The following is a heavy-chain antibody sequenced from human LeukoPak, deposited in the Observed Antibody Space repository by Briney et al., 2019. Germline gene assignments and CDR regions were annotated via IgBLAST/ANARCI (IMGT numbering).Heavy chain of an antibody. CDR3: ARGDPHADL. CDR1: GFDLSTYE. CDR2: ITISGHTK. Sequence: GGSLRLSCAASGFDLSTYEMNWVRQAPGKGLEWIADITISGHTKNYADSVKGRFSISRDNAKTSLYLQMHSLRVEDTGVYYCARGDPHADLWGQGTLVTVSA. D-gene: IGHD5-24*01. J-gene: IGHJ5*02. V-gene: IGHV3-48*03.